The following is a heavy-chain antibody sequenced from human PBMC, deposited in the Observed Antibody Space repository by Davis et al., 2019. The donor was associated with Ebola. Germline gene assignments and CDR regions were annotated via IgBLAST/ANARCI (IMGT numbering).Heavy chain of an antibody. Sequence: DSVKGRFTVSRDNSKNTLYLQMDSLRAADTAVYFCAKDGAYDSSGYFPPHDAFDVWGQGTMVTVSS. CDR3: AKDGAYDSSGYFPPHDAFDV. D-gene: IGHD3-22*01. V-gene: IGHV3-23*01. J-gene: IGHJ3*01.